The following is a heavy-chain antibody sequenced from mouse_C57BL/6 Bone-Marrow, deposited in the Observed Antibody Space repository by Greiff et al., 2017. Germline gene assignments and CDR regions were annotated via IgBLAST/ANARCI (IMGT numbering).Heavy chain of an antibody. J-gene: IGHJ4*01. V-gene: IGHV1-50*01. CDR1: GYTFTSYW. CDR2: IDPSDSYT. Sequence: QVQLQQPGAELVKPGASVKLSCKASGYTFTSYWMQWVKQRPGQGLEWIGEIDPSDSYTNYNQKFKGKATLTVDTSSSTAYMQLSSLTSEDSAVYYCARGYYVLYYYAMDYWGQGTSVTVSS. D-gene: IGHD2-3*01. CDR3: ARGYYVLYYYAMDY.